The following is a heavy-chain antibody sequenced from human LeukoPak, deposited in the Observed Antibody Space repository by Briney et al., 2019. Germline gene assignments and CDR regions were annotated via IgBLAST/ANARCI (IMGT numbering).Heavy chain of an antibody. J-gene: IGHJ4*02. D-gene: IGHD3-22*01. CDR3: ARRIYGTSGYNDH. Sequence: GRSLRLSCEASGFTFSTYAMHWVRQAPGKGLEYVSAINNNGGSTFYANSVKGRFTISRDNSKNTLYLQMGSLRAEDMAVYYCARRIYGTSGYNDHWGQGTLVTVSS. CDR1: GFTFSTYA. V-gene: IGHV3-64*01. CDR2: INNNGGST.